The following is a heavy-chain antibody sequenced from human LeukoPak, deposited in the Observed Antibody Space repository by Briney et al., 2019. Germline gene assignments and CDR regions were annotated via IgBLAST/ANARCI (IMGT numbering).Heavy chain of an antibody. CDR3: ARSPHPTRYYYDSSGNRTPDY. Sequence: ASVKVSCKASGYTFTSYGISWVRQAPGQGLEWMGWISAYNGKTHYAQNLQGRVTMSTDTSTSTAYMELRSLRSDDTAVYYCARSPHPTRYYYDSSGNRTPDYWGQGTLVTVSS. V-gene: IGHV1-18*01. J-gene: IGHJ4*02. CDR1: GYTFTSYG. D-gene: IGHD3-22*01. CDR2: ISAYNGKT.